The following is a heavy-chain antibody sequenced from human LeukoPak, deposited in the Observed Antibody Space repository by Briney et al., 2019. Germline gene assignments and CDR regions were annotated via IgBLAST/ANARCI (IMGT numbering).Heavy chain of an antibody. V-gene: IGHV3-23*01. CDR2: ISGSGGTT. CDR1: GFTFSSYA. J-gene: IGHJ4*02. CDR3: ASLIGYSSGWYEERDY. Sequence: GGSLRLSCAASGFTFSSYAMTWVRQAPGKGLEWVSSISGSGGTTYYADSVKGRFTISRDKSKNTLYLQMNSLRAEDTAVYYCASLIGYSSGWYEERDYWGQGTLVTVSS. D-gene: IGHD6-19*01.